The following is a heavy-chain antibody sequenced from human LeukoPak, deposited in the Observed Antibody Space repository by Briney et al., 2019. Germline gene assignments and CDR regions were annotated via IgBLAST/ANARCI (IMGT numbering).Heavy chain of an antibody. J-gene: IGHJ4*02. CDR3: AKAPFTMVRGVTPTYFDY. CDR1: GFTFSSYA. D-gene: IGHD3-10*01. CDR2: ISGSGGST. Sequence: GGSLRLSCAASGFTFSSYAMSWVRQAPGKGLEWVSAISGSGGSTYYADSVKGRSTISRDNSKNTLYLQMNSLRAEDTAVYYCAKAPFTMVRGVTPTYFDYWGQGTLVTVSS. V-gene: IGHV3-23*01.